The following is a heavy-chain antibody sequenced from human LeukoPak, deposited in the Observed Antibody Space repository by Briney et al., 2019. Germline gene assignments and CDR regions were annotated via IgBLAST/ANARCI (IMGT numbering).Heavy chain of an antibody. J-gene: IGHJ4*02. V-gene: IGHV3-30*18. D-gene: IGHD2-21*01. Sequence: GGSLRLSCAASGFTFTNYAMHWVRQAPGKGLEWVAVISYDGSNEYYADSVEGRFSIFRDNSKNTVILQMDSLTPEDTAVYFCAKSAVIIGYFDYWGQGTLVTVSS. CDR3: AKSAVIIGYFDY. CDR1: GFTFTNYA. CDR2: ISYDGSNE.